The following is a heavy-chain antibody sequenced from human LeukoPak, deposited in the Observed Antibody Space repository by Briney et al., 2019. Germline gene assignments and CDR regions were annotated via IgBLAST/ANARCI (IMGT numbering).Heavy chain of an antibody. J-gene: IGHJ6*03. CDR1: GYTFTGYY. CDR3: ASQGITGTTYYMDV. CDR2: INPNSGGT. Sequence: AASVKVSCKASGYTFTGYYIHWVRQAPGQGLEWMGWINPNSGGTNYAQKFQGRVTMTRDTSISTAYMELSRLRSDDTAVYYCASQGITGTTYYMDVWGKGTTVTVSS. V-gene: IGHV1-2*02. D-gene: IGHD1-7*01.